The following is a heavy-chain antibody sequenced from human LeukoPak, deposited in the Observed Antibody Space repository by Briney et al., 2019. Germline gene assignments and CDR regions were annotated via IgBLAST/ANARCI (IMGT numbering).Heavy chain of an antibody. CDR2: IRYDGSNK. V-gene: IGHV3-30*02. Sequence: PGGSLRLSCAASGFTFSSYGMHWVRQAPGKGLEWVAFIRYDGSNKYYADSVKGRFTISRDNSKNTLYLQMNSLRAEDTAVYYCARGVPPSVRGKYYFDYWGQGTLVTVSS. CDR1: GFTFSSYG. D-gene: IGHD3-10*01. CDR3: ARGVPPSVRGKYYFDY. J-gene: IGHJ4*02.